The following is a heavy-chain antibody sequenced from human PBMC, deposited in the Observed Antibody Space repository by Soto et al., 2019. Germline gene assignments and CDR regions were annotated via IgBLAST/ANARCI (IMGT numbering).Heavy chain of an antibody. V-gene: IGHV3-33*01. Sequence: QVQLVESGGGVVQPGRSLRLSCAASGFTFSSYGMHWVRQAPGKGLEWVAVIWYDGSNKYYADSVKGRFTISRDNSKNTLYLQMNSLRAEDTAVYYCARDVPYYYDSSSNQLDYWGQGTLVTVSS. J-gene: IGHJ4*02. CDR1: GFTFSSYG. CDR2: IWYDGSNK. CDR3: ARDVPYYYDSSSNQLDY. D-gene: IGHD3-22*01.